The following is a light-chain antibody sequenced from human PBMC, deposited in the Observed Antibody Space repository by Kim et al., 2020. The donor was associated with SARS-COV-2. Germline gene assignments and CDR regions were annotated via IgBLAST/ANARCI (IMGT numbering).Light chain of an antibody. CDR1: SSNIGNNY. J-gene: IGLJ3*02. CDR2: YDD. Sequence: QSVLTQPASVSAAPGQKVTISCSGSSSNIGNNYLSWYQQLPATTPHILIYYDDGRRSWIPDRFSGSNSGASATLGITGLQPGDEADYYCGTWDSSLSAGVFGGGTQLTVL. V-gene: IGLV1-51*01. CDR3: GTWDSSLSAGV.